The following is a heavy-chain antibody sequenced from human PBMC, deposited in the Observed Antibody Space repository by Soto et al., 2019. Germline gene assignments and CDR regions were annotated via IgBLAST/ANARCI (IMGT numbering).Heavy chain of an antibody. Sequence: QVQLVQSGAEVKKPGSSVKVSCKASGGTFSSYAISWVRQAPGQGLEWMGGIIPIFGTANYAQKFQGRVTISADESTSKAYMERSSLRSEDTAVYYCARADCGGKSNVSVDYWGQGTLVAFSS. J-gene: IGHJ4*02. CDR3: ARADCGGKSNVSVDY. V-gene: IGHV1-69*12. CDR2: IIPIFGTA. D-gene: IGHD4-17*01. CDR1: GGTFSSYA.